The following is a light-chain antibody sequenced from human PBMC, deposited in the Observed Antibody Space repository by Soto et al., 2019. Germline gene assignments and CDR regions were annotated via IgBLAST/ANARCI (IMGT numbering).Light chain of an antibody. Sequence: EIVLTQSPGTLSLSPGERATLSCRASQSVSRTYLAWYQQKPGQAPRLLIYGASSRATGIPDRFSGSGSGTDFTLTISRLEPEDFAVYYCQQYGSPITFGQGTRLE. CDR3: QQYGSPIT. CDR1: QSVSRTY. J-gene: IGKJ5*01. V-gene: IGKV3-20*01. CDR2: GAS.